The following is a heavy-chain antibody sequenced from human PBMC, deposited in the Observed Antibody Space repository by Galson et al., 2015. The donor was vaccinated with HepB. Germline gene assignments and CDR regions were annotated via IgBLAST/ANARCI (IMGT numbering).Heavy chain of an antibody. J-gene: IGHJ3*01. CDR2: IIAILNIA. D-gene: IGHD7-27*01. Sequence: SVKVSCKASGDTLNSYSISWVRQAPGQGLEWMGRIIAILNIAGYAQKFQGRVTITADKSTSTAYMELNSLRSEDTAFYYCARWGSDAFDVWGQGTVVTVSS. CDR3: ARWGSDAFDV. CDR1: GDTLNSYS. V-gene: IGHV1-69*02.